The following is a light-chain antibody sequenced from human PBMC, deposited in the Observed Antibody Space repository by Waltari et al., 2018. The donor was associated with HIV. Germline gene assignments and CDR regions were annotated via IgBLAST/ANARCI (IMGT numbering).Light chain of an antibody. CDR2: KAS. CDR3: QQYNSDPLT. J-gene: IGKJ3*01. V-gene: IGKV1-5*03. Sequence: DIHMTQSPSPPSASVRDRLTITCRPSQSFSASLACYQQKPRKAPKLLIYKASNLESGAPSTFSGSGSGTEFNLTIISLQPDDFATYYCQQYNSDPLTFGPGTKVEIK. CDR1: QSFSAS.